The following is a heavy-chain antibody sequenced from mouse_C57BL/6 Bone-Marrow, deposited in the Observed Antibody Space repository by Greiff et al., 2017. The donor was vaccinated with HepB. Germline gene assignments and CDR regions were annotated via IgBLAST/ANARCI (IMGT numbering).Heavy chain of an antibody. D-gene: IGHD2-10*01. CDR3: ALLLYFDY. CDR1: GFNIKDYY. Sequence: VQLQQSGAELVKPGASVKLSCTASGFNIKDYYMHWVKQRTEQGLEWIGRIDPEDGETKYAPKFQGKATITADTSCNTAYLPLSSLTSEDTAVYYCALLLYFDYWGQGTTLTVSS. CDR2: IDPEDGET. V-gene: IGHV14-2*01. J-gene: IGHJ2*01.